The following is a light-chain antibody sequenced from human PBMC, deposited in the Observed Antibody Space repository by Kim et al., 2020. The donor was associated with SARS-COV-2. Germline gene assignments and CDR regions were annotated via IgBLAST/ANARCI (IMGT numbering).Light chain of an antibody. CDR1: QGISTW. V-gene: IGKV1-12*01. CDR3: QQSYSLPPT. J-gene: IGKJ3*01. Sequence: ASVEDKVTITCRASQGISTWLAWYQQKPGKAPKLLIYAASDLQSGVPSRFSGSGSGTDFTLTINNLQPEDFATYSCQQSYSLPPTFGPGTKVDIK. CDR2: AAS.